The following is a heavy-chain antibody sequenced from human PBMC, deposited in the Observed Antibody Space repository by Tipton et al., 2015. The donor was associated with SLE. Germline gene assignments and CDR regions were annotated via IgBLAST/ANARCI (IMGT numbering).Heavy chain of an antibody. CDR2: IKQDGSET. V-gene: IGHV3-7*01. J-gene: IGHJ5*02. Sequence: SLRLSCAASGFTFSLYWMSWVRQAPGKGLECVANIKQDGSETYYVDSVKGRFTISRDNTKNSLYLQMNSLRAEDTAVYYCASGVRRAIPAHNWFDPWGQGTLVTVSS. CDR1: GFTFSLYW. CDR3: ASGVRRAIPAHNWFDP. D-gene: IGHD2-2*02.